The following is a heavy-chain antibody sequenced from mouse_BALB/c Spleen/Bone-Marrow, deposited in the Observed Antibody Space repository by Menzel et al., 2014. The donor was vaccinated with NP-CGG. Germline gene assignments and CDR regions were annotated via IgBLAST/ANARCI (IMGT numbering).Heavy chain of an antibody. CDR1: GFTFSSYA. Sequence: EVQREESGGGLVTPERSLKLCCAASGFTFSSYAMSWVRQTPEKRLEWVATISSGGNYTYYPDSVKGRFTISRDNAENTPYLRMSRLRSEDTAMYYCARYFCCSFDHWPKGTLFPVSS. CDR2: ISSGGNYT. V-gene: IGHV5-9-3*01. D-gene: IGHD5-1*01. J-gene: IGHJ2*01. CDR3: ARYFCCSFDH.